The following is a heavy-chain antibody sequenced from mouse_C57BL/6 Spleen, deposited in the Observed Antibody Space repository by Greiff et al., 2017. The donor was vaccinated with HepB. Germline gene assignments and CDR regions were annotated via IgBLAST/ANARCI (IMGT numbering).Heavy chain of an antibody. V-gene: IGHV1-18*01. D-gene: IGHD1-1*01. CDR3: ASSYYYGSRVFAY. CDR1: GYTFTDYN. CDR2: INPNNGGT. Sequence: EVQLQESGPELVKPGASVKIPCKASGYTFTDYNMDWVKQSHGKSLEWIGDINPNNGGTIYNQKFKGKATLTVDKSSSTAYMELRSLTSEDTAVYYCASSYYYGSRVFAYWGQGTLVTVSA. J-gene: IGHJ3*01.